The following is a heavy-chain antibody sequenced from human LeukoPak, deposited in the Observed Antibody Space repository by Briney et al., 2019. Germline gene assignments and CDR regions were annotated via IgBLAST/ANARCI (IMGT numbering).Heavy chain of an antibody. J-gene: IGHJ4*02. Sequence: GGSLRLSCAASGFTFSSYSMNWVRQAPGKGLEWVSSINSRSSYVYYADSVKGRFTISRDNAKNSLYLQMNSLRAEDTAVYYCARTIDYYGAGSTRGYFADWGQGTLVTVSS. V-gene: IGHV3-21*01. CDR1: GFTFSSYS. CDR3: ARTIDYYGAGSTRGYFAD. D-gene: IGHD3-10*01. CDR2: INSRSSYV.